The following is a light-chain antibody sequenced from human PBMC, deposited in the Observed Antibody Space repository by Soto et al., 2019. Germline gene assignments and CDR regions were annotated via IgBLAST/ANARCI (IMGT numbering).Light chain of an antibody. V-gene: IGKV1-33*01. J-gene: IGKJ4*01. CDR3: QQYDNLPVT. CDR2: DAS. CDR1: QDISNY. Sequence: DLQMTQSPSSLSASVGDRVTITCQASQDISNYLNWYQQQPGKAPKLLIYDASNLETGVPSRFSGSGSGTDFTFTISSLQPEDIATYYCQQYDNLPVTFGGGTKVEIK.